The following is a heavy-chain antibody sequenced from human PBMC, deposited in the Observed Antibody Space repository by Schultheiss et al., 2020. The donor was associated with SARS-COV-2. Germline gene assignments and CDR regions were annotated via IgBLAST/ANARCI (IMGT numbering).Heavy chain of an antibody. Sequence: SETLSLTCAVYGGSFSGYYWSWIRQPPGKGLEWIGEINHSGSTNYNPSLKSRVTISVDKSKNQFSLKLSSVTAADTAVYCCAREGGSYLADAFDIWGQGTMVTVSS. V-gene: IGHV4-34*01. CDR2: INHSGST. CDR1: GGSFSGYY. J-gene: IGHJ3*02. CDR3: AREGGSYLADAFDI. D-gene: IGHD1-26*01.